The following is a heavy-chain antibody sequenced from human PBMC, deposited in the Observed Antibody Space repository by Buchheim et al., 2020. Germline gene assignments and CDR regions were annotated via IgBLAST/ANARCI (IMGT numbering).Heavy chain of an antibody. D-gene: IGHD2-2*02. Sequence: EVQLVESGGGLVQPGGSLRLSCAASGFTFSSYWMSWVRQAPGQGLEWVANIKQDGSEKYYVDSVKGRFTISRDNAKNSLVLQMNSLRAEDTAVYYCARVLCSSTSCYTYYYYGMDVWGQGTT. CDR3: ARVLCSSTSCYTYYYYGMDV. CDR1: GFTFSSYW. J-gene: IGHJ6*02. CDR2: IKQDGSEK. V-gene: IGHV3-7*03.